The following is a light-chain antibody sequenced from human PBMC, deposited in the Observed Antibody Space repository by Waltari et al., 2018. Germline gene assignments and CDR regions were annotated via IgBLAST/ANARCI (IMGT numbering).Light chain of an antibody. J-gene: IGLJ3*02. CDR3: NSRDSSGNHWV. V-gene: IGLV3-19*01. Sequence: SSELTQDPAVSVALGQTVRITCQGDSRRSYYASWYQQKPGQAPVLVIYGKTHRPSGIPDRFSGSSSGNTASLTITGAQAEDEADYYCNSRDSSGNHWVFGGGTKLTVL. CDR2: GKT. CDR1: SRRSYY.